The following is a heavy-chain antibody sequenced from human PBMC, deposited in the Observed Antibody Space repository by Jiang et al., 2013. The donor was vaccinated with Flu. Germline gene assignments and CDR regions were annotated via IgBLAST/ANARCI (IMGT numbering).Heavy chain of an antibody. V-gene: IGHV1-46*01. CDR2: INPSGGST. D-gene: IGHD1-26*01. CDR3: ARVGSGSYYNAYWFDP. J-gene: IGHJ5*02. Sequence: GAEVKKPGASVKVSCKASGYTFTSYYMHWVRQAPGQGLEWMGIINPSGGSTSYAQKFQGRVTMTRDTSTSTVYMELSSLRSEDTAVYYCARVGSGSYYNAYWFDPWGQGTLVTVS. CDR1: GYTFTSYY.